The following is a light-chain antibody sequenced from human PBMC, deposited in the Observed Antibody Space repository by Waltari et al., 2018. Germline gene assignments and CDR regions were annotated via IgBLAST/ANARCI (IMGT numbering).Light chain of an antibody. Sequence: DIVMTQSPDSLAVSLGERATINCNSSQSVLYRSNNNNYLAWYQQKPGQPPKLLIYWASTRESGVPDRFSGSGSGTDFTLTISSLQVADVAVYYCQQYYNTPWTFGQGTKVEIK. J-gene: IGKJ1*01. CDR1: QSVLYRSNNNNY. CDR2: WAS. V-gene: IGKV4-1*01. CDR3: QQYYNTPWT.